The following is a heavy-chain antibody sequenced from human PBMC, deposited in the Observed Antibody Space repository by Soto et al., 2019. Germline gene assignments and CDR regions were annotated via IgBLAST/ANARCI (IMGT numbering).Heavy chain of an antibody. D-gene: IGHD6-19*01. Sequence: EVPLLESGGGLVQPGGSLSLSCVASEFTFSNYAMTWVRQAPGKGLEWVSSISGSGSITYYAESVKGRFAISRDNSKNTLFLQMNSLRAEDTGIYYCAKAEKISAVAGYLDNWGQGTLVTVSS. CDR1: EFTFSNYA. CDR3: AKAEKISAVAGYLDN. J-gene: IGHJ4*02. V-gene: IGHV3-23*01. CDR2: ISGSGSIT.